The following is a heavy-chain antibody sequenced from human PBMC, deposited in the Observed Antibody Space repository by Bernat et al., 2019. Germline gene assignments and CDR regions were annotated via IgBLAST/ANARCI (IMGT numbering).Heavy chain of an antibody. J-gene: IGHJ5*02. CDR3: ARSYCSGNSCPNGFDP. Sequence: EVQLVESGGGLVQPGGSLRLSCAASGFTFSSYWMRWVRQAPGKGLVWVSRINSDGSNTKYADSVKGRFTFSRDNAKNTLYLQMNSLRAEDTAVYYCARSYCSGNSCPNGFDPWGQGTLVTVSS. CDR2: INSDGSNT. D-gene: IGHD2-15*01. V-gene: IGHV3-74*03. CDR1: GFTFSSYW.